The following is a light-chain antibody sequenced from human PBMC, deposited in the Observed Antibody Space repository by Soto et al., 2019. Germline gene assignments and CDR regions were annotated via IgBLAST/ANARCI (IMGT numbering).Light chain of an antibody. CDR1: QGIGSY. V-gene: IGKV1-9*01. J-gene: IGKJ4*01. CDR3: QHLNTYGS. CDR2: AAS. Sequence: DIQLTQSPSFLSASVGDRVTITCRASQGIGSYLAWYQQKPGKAPKLLIFAASILQSGVPSRFSGSGSGTDFPLTLSSLQPEDFATYYCQHLNTYGSFGGGTKVEIK.